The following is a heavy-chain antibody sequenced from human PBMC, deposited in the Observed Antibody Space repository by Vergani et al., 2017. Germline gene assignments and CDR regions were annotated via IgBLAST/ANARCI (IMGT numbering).Heavy chain of an antibody. J-gene: IGHJ4*02. Sequence: QVQLQESGPGLVKPSETLSLTCIVSGGSISPYYWSWIRQPAGKGLEWIGRIYTSESTNYNPSLKSRVTMSVDTSKNQFSLKLSSVTAADTAVYFCARQRPGSGWSPGDFDDWGQGILVTVSS. CDR1: GGSISPYY. D-gene: IGHD6-19*01. CDR2: IYTSEST. V-gene: IGHV4-4*07. CDR3: ARQRPGSGWSPGDFDD.